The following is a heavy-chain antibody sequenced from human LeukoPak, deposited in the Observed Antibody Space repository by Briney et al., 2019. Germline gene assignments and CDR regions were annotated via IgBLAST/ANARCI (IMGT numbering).Heavy chain of an antibody. Sequence: NSGGSLRLSCAASGFTFSSYSMNWVRQAPGKGLEWVSSISSSSSYIYYADSVKGRFTISRDNAKNSLYLQMNSLRAEDTAVYYCARSRITMVRGVIISAEFDYWGQGTLVTVSS. D-gene: IGHD3-10*01. CDR3: ARSRITMVRGVIISAEFDY. V-gene: IGHV3-21*01. CDR2: ISSSSSYI. CDR1: GFTFSSYS. J-gene: IGHJ4*02.